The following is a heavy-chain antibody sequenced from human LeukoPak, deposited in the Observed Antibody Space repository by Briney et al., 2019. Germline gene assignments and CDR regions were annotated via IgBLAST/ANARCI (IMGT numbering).Heavy chain of an antibody. CDR3: ARGPDYGARTDYLDY. J-gene: IGHJ4*02. CDR1: GFTFNRHW. V-gene: IGHV3-7*03. D-gene: IGHD4-17*01. Sequence: GGSLRLSCAASGFTFNRHWMNWVRQAPGKGREWVANIKQGGGERNYVDSVKGRFTISRDDAKNSLYLQLNSLRVEDTAIYYCARGPDYGARTDYLDYWGQGALVTVSS. CDR2: IKQGGGER.